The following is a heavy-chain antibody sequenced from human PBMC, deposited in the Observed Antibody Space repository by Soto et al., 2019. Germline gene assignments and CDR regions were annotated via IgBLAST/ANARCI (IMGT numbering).Heavy chain of an antibody. Sequence: SETLSLTCTVSGGSISSYYWGWIRQPPGKGLEWVGYIYYGGTTSYNPSLQSRVTISLETSKSQFSLRLTSVTAADTAVYYCARLGAYYQSLAPWGPGTLVTVSS. D-gene: IGHD3-22*01. CDR2: IYYGGTT. V-gene: IGHV4-59*08. CDR1: GGSISSYY. CDR3: ARLGAYYQSLAP. J-gene: IGHJ5*02.